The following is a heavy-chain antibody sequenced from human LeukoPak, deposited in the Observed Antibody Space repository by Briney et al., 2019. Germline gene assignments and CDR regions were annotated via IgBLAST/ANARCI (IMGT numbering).Heavy chain of an antibody. D-gene: IGHD3-22*01. J-gene: IGHJ6*02. CDR3: ARERKTGITMIVVVMDV. V-gene: IGHV4-4*02. Sequence: GSLRLSCAASGFTFSSYGMHWVRQAPGKGLEWIGEIYHSGSTNYNPSLKSRVTISVDKSKNQFSLKLSSVTAADTAVYYCARERKTGITMIVVVMDVWGQGTTVTVSS. CDR1: GFTFSSYG. CDR2: IYHSGST.